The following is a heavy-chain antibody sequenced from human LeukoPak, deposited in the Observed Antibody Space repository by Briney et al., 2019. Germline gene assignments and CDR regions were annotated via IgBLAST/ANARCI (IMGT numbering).Heavy chain of an antibody. CDR3: AKQGELLPLSVDY. CDR1: GGSISSSSYY. V-gene: IGHV4-39*01. D-gene: IGHD1-26*01. J-gene: IGHJ4*02. Sequence: SETLSLTCTVSGGSISSSSYYWGWIRQPPGKGLEWIGSIYYSGSTYYNPSLKSRVTISVDTSKNQFSLKLSSVTAADTAVYYCAKQGELLPLSVDYWGQGTLVTVSS. CDR2: IYYSGST.